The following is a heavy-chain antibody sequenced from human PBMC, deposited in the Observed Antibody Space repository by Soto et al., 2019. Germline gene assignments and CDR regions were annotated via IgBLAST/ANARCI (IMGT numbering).Heavy chain of an antibody. CDR2: ITGSGDLT. J-gene: IGHJ4*02. D-gene: IGHD3-10*01. V-gene: IGHV3-23*01. CDR1: GFPFSSFP. Sequence: PGGSLRLSCAASGFPFSSFPMSWVRQAPGKGLEWVSTITGSGDLTYYADSVKGRFTISRDHSKNTLYLQMNSLRAEDTAVYSCAKEHSIARGVFDYWGQGTLVTVSS. CDR3: AKEHSIARGVFDY.